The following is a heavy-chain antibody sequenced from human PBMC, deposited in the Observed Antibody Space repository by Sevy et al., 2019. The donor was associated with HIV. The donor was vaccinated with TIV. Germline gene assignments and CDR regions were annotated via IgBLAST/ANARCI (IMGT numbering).Heavy chain of an antibody. Sequence: GGSLRLSCTASGFIFSNYAMSWVRQAPGKGLEWVSGISGSGGRTYSAGSVKGRFTTSRDNSKNTLYLQMNYLRADDTAVYYCAKGDIVVVVAATGAAFDIWGQGTMVTVSS. CDR1: GFIFSNYA. CDR2: ISGSGGRT. J-gene: IGHJ3*02. V-gene: IGHV3-23*01. CDR3: AKGDIVVVVAATGAAFDI. D-gene: IGHD2-15*01.